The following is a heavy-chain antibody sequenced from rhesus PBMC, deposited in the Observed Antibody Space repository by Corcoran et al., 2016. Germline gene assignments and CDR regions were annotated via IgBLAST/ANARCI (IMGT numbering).Heavy chain of an antibody. V-gene: IGHV3-100*02. CDR2: ISESGGTI. CDR3: TIDGKAAGVPRFDY. J-gene: IGHJ4*01. Sequence: DVQLVESGGGLVKPGGSLRLSCVASGFTFSSYEMHWVRQASGKGLEWVSVISESGGTIYYADSVKGRFTISRDNAKNSLVLQMNSLRAEDTAVYYCTIDGKAAGVPRFDYWGQGVLVTVSS. D-gene: IGHD6-25*01. CDR1: GFTFSSYE.